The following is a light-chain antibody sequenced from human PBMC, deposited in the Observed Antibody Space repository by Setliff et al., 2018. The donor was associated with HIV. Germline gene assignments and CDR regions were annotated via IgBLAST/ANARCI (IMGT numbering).Light chain of an antibody. CDR1: SSDVGSYNY. J-gene: IGLJ2*01. CDR3: CSYAGSYTPVI. Sequence: QSALTQPRSVSGSPGQSVTISCTGTSSDVGSYNYVSWYQQHPGKAPKLMIYDVTKRPSGVPDRFSGSKSGNTASLTISGLQAGDEADYYCCSYAGSYTPVIFGGGTK. V-gene: IGLV2-11*01. CDR2: DVT.